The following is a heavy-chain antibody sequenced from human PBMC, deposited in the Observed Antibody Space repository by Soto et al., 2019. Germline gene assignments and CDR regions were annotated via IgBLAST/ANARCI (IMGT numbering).Heavy chain of an antibody. J-gene: IGHJ6*02. CDR3: ARYWHSYSLNYYRGMDV. V-gene: IGHV5-51*01. Sequence: GESLKICCKFSVYNFATGWIGWVRQIPGKGLECMGIIYPADSDTRYSPSFQGQVTISNDKSISTAYLQWSSLKASDTAMYYCARYWHSYSLNYYRGMDVWGQGTTVTVSS. CDR2: IYPADSDT. CDR1: VYNFATGW. D-gene: IGHD5-18*01.